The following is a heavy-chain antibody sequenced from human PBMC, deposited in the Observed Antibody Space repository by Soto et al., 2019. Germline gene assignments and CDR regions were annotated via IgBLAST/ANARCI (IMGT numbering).Heavy chain of an antibody. CDR1: GYTFTSYY. J-gene: IGHJ6*02. D-gene: IGHD2-21*02. Sequence: ASVKVSCKASGYTFTSYYIHWVRQATGQGLEWMGWMNPNSGNTGYAQKFQGRVTMTRNTSISTAYMELSSLRSEDTAVYYCARGAYCGGDCYRKYYYYYYGMDVWGQGTTVTVSS. CDR2: MNPNSGNT. CDR3: ARGAYCGGDCYRKYYYYYYGMDV. V-gene: IGHV1-8*01.